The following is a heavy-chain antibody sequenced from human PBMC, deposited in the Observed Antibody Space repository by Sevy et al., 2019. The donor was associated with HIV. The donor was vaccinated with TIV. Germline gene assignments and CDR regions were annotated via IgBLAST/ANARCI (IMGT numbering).Heavy chain of an antibody. CDR1: GFPFGSYE. D-gene: IGHD4-17*01. CDR3: ARDLPPSATTVAHFDY. J-gene: IGHJ4*02. Sequence: GGSLRLSCTASGFPFGSYEMNWVRQAPGKGLEWVSYISNSGSAKYYSDSVRGRFTISRDNANNSLYLQMNSLRAENTTDYYCARDLPPSATTVAHFDYWGRGTLVTVSS. V-gene: IGHV3-48*03. CDR2: ISNSGSAK.